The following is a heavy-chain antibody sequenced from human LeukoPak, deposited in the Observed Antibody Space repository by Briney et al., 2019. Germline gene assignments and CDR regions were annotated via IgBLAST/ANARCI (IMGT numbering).Heavy chain of an antibody. D-gene: IGHD2-15*01. CDR3: ATGGYCSGGSCYEGTHYYYYGMDV. V-gene: IGHV3-11*01. Sequence: GGSLRLSCAASGFTFSDYYMSWIRQAPGKGLEWVSYISSSGSTIYYADSVKGRFTISRDNAKNSLYLQMNSLRAEDTAVYYCATGGYCSGGSCYEGTHYYYYGMDVWGQGTTVTVSS. CDR2: ISSSGSTI. J-gene: IGHJ6*02. CDR1: GFTFSDYY.